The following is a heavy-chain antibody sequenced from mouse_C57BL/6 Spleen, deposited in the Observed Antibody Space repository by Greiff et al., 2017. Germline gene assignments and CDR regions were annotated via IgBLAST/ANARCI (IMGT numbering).Heavy chain of an antibody. CDR1: GYTFTEYT. CDR2: FYPGSGSI. D-gene: IGHD1-1*01. J-gene: IGHJ4*01. Sequence: VQLQQSGAELVKPGASVKLSCKASGYTFTEYTIHWVKQRSGQGLEWIGWFYPGSGSIKYNEKFKDKATLTADKSSSTVYMELSRLTSEDSAVYFCARHEDYYGSSYGSYYAMDYWGQGTSVTVSS. CDR3: ARHEDYYGSSYGSYYAMDY. V-gene: IGHV1-62-2*01.